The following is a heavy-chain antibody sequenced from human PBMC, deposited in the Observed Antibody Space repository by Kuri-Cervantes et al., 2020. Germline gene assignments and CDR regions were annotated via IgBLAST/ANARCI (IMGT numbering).Heavy chain of an antibody. V-gene: IGHV4-39*01. CDR1: GGSISSSGYY. J-gene: IGHJ4*02. CDR2: IYYSGST. CDR3: ARGYYYGYNV. Sequence: SETLSLTCTVSGGSISSSGYYWGWIRQPPGKGLDWIGSIYYSGSTFYNSYLRSRVTISVDTSKNQFSLMLSSVTAADTAMYYCARGYYYGYNVWGQGTLVTVSS. D-gene: IGHD3-10*01.